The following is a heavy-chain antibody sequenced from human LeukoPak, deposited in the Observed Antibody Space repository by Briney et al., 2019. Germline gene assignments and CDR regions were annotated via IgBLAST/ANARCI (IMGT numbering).Heavy chain of an antibody. V-gene: IGHV3-11*06. Sequence: EGSLRLSCAASGFTFSDYYMSWIRQAPGKGLEWVSYISSSSSYTNYADSVKGRFTISRDNAKNSLYLQMNSLRAEDTAVYYCARALDYGETNWFDPWGQGTLVTVSS. CDR1: GFTFSDYY. D-gene: IGHD4-17*01. CDR3: ARALDYGETNWFDP. CDR2: ISSSSSYT. J-gene: IGHJ5*02.